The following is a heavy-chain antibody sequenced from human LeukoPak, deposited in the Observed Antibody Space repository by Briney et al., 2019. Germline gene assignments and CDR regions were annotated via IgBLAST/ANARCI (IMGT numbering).Heavy chain of an antibody. J-gene: IGHJ4*02. V-gene: IGHV3-13*01. CDR2: IGTAGDT. Sequence: GGSLRLSCAASGFTFSSYDMHWVRQATGKGLEWVSAIGTAGDTYYPGSVKGRFTISRDNSKNTLYLQMNSLRAEDTAVYYCAKDLNTYYGSGSALDYWGQGTLVTVSS. D-gene: IGHD3-10*01. CDR3: AKDLNTYYGSGSALDY. CDR1: GFTFSSYD.